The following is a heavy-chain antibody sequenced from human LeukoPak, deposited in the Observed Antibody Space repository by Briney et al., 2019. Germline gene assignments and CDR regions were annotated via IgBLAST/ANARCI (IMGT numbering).Heavy chain of an antibody. CDR2: IYYSGST. Sequence: SETLSLTCTVSGGSISSYYWSWIRQPPGKGLEWIGYIYYSGSTNYNPSLKSRVTISVDTSKNQFSLKLSSVTAEDTAVYYCARDGTAIYSGYAPKYYFDYWGQGTLVTVSS. V-gene: IGHV4-59*01. CDR1: GGSISSYY. J-gene: IGHJ4*02. D-gene: IGHD5-12*01. CDR3: ARDGTAIYSGYAPKYYFDY.